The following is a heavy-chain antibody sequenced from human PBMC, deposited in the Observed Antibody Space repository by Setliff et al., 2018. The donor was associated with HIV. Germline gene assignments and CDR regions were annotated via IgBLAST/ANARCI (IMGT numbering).Heavy chain of an antibody. J-gene: IGHJ3*02. CDR3: ARVGVVTPTYDAFDI. V-gene: IGHV4-59*01. Sequence: PSETLSLTCTVSGGSISSYYWSWTRQPPGKGLEWIGYIYYSGSTNYDPSLKSRVTISVDTSKNQFSLKLSSVTAADTAVYYCARVGVVTPTYDAFDIWGQGTMVTVSS. CDR2: IYYSGST. CDR1: GGSISSYY. D-gene: IGHD2-21*02.